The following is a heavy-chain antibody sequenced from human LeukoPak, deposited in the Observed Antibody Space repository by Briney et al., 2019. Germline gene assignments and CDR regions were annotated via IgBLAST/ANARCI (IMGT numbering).Heavy chain of an antibody. J-gene: IGHJ4*02. CDR3: ARHDYGDIDY. Sequence: SVKVSCKASGGTFSNYPISWVRQAPGQGLEWMGGIIPIFGTANYAQKFQGRVTITADESTSTAYMELSSLRSEDTAVYYCARHDYGDIDYWGQGTLVTVSS. CDR1: GGTFSNYP. V-gene: IGHV1-69*13. D-gene: IGHD4-17*01. CDR2: IIPIFGTA.